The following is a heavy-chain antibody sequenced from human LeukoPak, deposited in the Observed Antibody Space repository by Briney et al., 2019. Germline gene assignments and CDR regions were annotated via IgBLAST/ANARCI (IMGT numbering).Heavy chain of an antibody. Sequence: SETLSLTCTVSGGSISSYYWSWIRQPPGKGLEWIGYIYYSGGTNYNPSLKSRVTISVDTSKNQFSLKLSSVTAADTAVYYCARDGGNVVRGVIGYYYYGTDVWGQGTTVTVSS. CDR1: GGSISSYY. CDR2: IYYSGGT. J-gene: IGHJ6*02. D-gene: IGHD3-10*01. V-gene: IGHV4-59*01. CDR3: ARDGGNVVRGVIGYYYYGTDV.